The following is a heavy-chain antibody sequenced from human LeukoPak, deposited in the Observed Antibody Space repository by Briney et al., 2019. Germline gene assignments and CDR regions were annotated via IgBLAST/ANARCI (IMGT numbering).Heavy chain of an antibody. CDR3: ARGIILRATRRGYSYGYVHFDY. Sequence: ASVKASCKASGYTFTGYYMHWVRQAPGQGLEWMGWINPNSGGTNYAQKFQGRVTMTRDTSISTAYMELSRLRSDDTAVYYCARGIILRATRRGYSYGYVHFDYWGQGTLVTVSS. V-gene: IGHV1-2*02. CDR1: GYTFTGYY. D-gene: IGHD5-18*01. J-gene: IGHJ4*02. CDR2: INPNSGGT.